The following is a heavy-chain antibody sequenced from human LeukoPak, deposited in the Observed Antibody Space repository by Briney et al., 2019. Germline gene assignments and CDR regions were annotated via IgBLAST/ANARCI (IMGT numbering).Heavy chain of an antibody. CDR1: GYSISSGYY. CDR3: ARREDIVLVPTHAFDI. Sequence: SETLSLTCTVSGYSISSGYYWGWIRQPPGKGLEWIGSIYHSGSTYYNPSLKSRVTISVDTSKNQFSPKLSSVTAADTAVYYCARREDIVLVPTHAFDIWGQGTMVTVSS. J-gene: IGHJ3*02. D-gene: IGHD2-2*01. CDR2: IYHSGST. V-gene: IGHV4-38-2*02.